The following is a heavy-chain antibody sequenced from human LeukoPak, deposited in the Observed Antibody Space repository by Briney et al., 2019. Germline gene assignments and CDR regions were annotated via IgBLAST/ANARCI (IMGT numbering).Heavy chain of an antibody. CDR2: ITAYNGNT. J-gene: IGHJ4*02. D-gene: IGHD2-21*02. Sequence: GASVNLSCKASGYTFTSYGISCVRHAPGQGLEWMGWITAYNGNTNYAQNLQGRVTMTTDTSTSTAYMELRSLRSDDTAVYYCARISPKCGGDCAFFEYWGQGTLVTVSS. V-gene: IGHV1-18*01. CDR3: ARISPKCGGDCAFFEY. CDR1: GYTFTSYG.